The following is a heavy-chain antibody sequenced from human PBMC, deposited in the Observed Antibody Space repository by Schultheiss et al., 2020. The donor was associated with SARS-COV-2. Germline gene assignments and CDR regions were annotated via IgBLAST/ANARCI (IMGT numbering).Heavy chain of an antibody. Sequence: SETLSLTRAVYGGSFSGYYWSWIRQPPGKGLEWIGYIYYSGSTNYNPSLKSRVTISVDTSKNQFSLKLSSVTAADTAVYYCARGGRRFSRNDPPPNKVPDRNYYYYGMDVWGQGTTVTVAS. D-gene: IGHD1-1*01. CDR1: GGSFSGYY. CDR3: ARGGRRFSRNDPPPNKVPDRNYYYYGMDV. CDR2: IYYSGST. V-gene: IGHV4-59*01. J-gene: IGHJ6*02.